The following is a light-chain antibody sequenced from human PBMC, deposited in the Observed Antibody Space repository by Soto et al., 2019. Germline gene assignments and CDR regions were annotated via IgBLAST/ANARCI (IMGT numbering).Light chain of an antibody. CDR3: HQFGSSPLDT. V-gene: IGKV3-20*01. J-gene: IGKJ3*01. CDR1: QTISSSF. CDR2: RAS. Sequence: EIVLTQSPGTLSLSPGERATLSCRASQTISSSFLAWYQQKPGQAPRLLIYRASRRAPGIPDRFSGSGSWTDFTLTISRLEPEDFAGYYCHQFGSSPLDTFGPGPKVEIK.